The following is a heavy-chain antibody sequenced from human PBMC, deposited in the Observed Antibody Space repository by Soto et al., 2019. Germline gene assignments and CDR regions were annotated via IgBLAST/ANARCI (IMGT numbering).Heavy chain of an antibody. CDR2: IYYRGNT. CDR1: GGSISPYY. Sequence: QVQLQESGPGLVKPSETLSLTCTVSGGSISPYYWSWIRQSPGKGLEWIGYIYYRGNTDYNPSFKGRVTISVDTSKYQFSLRLSSVTAADTAVYYCARHPGYYDVLTGYSTYYFDSWGQGTLVTVSS. J-gene: IGHJ4*02. CDR3: ARHPGYYDVLTGYSTYYFDS. V-gene: IGHV4-59*08. D-gene: IGHD3-9*01.